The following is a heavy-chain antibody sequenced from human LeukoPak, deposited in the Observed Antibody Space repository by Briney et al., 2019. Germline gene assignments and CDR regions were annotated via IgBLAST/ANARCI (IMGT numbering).Heavy chain of an antibody. J-gene: IGHJ4*02. V-gene: IGHV3-20*04. CDR1: GFTFSSYA. Sequence: GGSLRLSCAASGFTFSSYAMSWVRQAPGEGLAWVSGINWSGGSTGYADPLRGRFTISRDNAKNSLYLQMDSLRAEDTALYYCARAPITSPFYFDYWGQGTLVTVSS. CDR3: ARAPITSPFYFDY. CDR2: INWSGGST. D-gene: IGHD2-2*01.